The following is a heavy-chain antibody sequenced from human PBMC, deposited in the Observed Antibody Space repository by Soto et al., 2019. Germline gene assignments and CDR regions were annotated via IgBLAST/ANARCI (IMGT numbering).Heavy chain of an antibody. Sequence: SQTLSLTCAISGDSVSRNSATWDWIRQPPSRGLEWLGRTYYRSKWFNDYAVSVRSRITIDPDTSKNQFSLQLSYLTPEDTAGYYCARGQLWAFDMWGQGTLVTVSS. CDR1: GDSVSRNSAT. CDR3: ARGQLWAFDM. J-gene: IGHJ3*02. CDR2: TYYRSKWFN. V-gene: IGHV6-1*01. D-gene: IGHD1-1*01.